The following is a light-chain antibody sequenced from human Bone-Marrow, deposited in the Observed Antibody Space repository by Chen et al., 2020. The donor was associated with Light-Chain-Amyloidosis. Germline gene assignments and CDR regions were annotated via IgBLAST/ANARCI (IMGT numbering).Light chain of an antibody. CDR1: SSDVGGYNH. CDR2: EVS. V-gene: IGLV2-14*01. CDR3: SSYKSSVSYV. J-gene: IGLJ1*01. Sequence: QSALTQPASVSGSPGQSITISCTGTSSDVGGYNHVSWYQHHPGKAPKLMIYEVSNRHSGISNRFSGSKYGNTASLSISGIQAEDEADYYCSSYKSSVSYVFGSGTKVTVL.